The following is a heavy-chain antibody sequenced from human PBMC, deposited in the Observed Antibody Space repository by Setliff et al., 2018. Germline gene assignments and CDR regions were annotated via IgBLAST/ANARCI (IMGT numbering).Heavy chain of an antibody. Sequence: ASVKVSCKASGYTFTSYDINWVRQATGQGLEWMGWMNPNSGNTGYAQKFQGRVTMTRNTSISTAYMALSSLRSEDTAVYYCARVYCSGGSCDKPISDYWGQGTLVTVSS. J-gene: IGHJ4*02. D-gene: IGHD2-15*01. V-gene: IGHV1-8*02. CDR3: ARVYCSGGSCDKPISDY. CDR2: MNPNSGNT. CDR1: GYTFTSYD.